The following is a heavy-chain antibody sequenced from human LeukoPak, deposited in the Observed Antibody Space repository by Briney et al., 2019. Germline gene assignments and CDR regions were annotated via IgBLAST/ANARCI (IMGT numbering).Heavy chain of an antibody. CDR2: ISGYNGNT. Sequence: ASVKVFYKASGYSFTRYGITWVRQAPGQGLEWMGWISGYNGNTKYAQKFQGRVTMTTDTSTSTAYMELRSLRSDDTAVYYCARDYGDYPSYWGQGTLVTVSS. D-gene: IGHD4-17*01. CDR3: ARDYGDYPSY. V-gene: IGHV1-18*01. CDR1: GYSFTRYG. J-gene: IGHJ4*02.